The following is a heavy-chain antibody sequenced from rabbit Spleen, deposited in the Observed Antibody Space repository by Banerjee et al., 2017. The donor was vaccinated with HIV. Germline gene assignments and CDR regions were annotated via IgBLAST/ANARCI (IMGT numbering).Heavy chain of an antibody. CDR3: ARDTSSSFSSYGMDL. Sequence: QQQLVESGGGLVKPGASLTLTCTASGFTFSSYWMCWVRQAPGKGLEWIACIYAGSSGTTWYASWAKGRFTISKTSSTTVTLQMTSLTAADTATYFCARDTSSSFSSYGMDLWGPGTLVTVS. CDR2: IYAGSSGTT. CDR1: GFTFSSYW. V-gene: IGHV1S45*01. D-gene: IGHD1-1*01. J-gene: IGHJ6*01.